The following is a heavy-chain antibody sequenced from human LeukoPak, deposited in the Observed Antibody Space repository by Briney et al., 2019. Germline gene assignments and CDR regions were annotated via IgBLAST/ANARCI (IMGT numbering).Heavy chain of an antibody. D-gene: IGHD6-13*01. CDR1: GFNFSSYA. CDR2: INSSGGST. Sequence: GGSLRLSCAASGFNFSSYAMSWVRRAPGKGVGWVSAINSSGGSTYYTDSVKGRFTISRDNSKNTLYLQMNSLRAEDTAVYYCAKDLYSSSAGAFDIWGQGTMVTVSS. CDR3: AKDLYSSSAGAFDI. V-gene: IGHV3-23*01. J-gene: IGHJ3*02.